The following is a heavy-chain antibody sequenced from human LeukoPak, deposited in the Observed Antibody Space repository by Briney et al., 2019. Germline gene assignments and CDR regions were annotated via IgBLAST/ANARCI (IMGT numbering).Heavy chain of an antibody. V-gene: IGHV1-2*02. J-gene: IGHJ4*02. CDR2: INPNSGGT. CDR1: GYTFTGYY. Sequence: ASVKVSCKASGYTFTGYYMHWVRQAPGQGLEWMGWINPNSGGTNYAQKFQGRVTMTRDTSISTAYMELSRLRSDDTAVYYCARSLSVAGLEGFDYWGQGTLVTVSS. D-gene: IGHD6-19*01. CDR3: ARSLSVAGLEGFDY.